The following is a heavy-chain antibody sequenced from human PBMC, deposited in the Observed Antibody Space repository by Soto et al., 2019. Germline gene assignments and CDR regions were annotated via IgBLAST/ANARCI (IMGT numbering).Heavy chain of an antibody. CDR2: INTYDGNT. V-gene: IGHV1-18*01. CDR3: AASQQFDY. CDR1: GYTFTSYG. D-gene: IGHD6-13*01. Sequence: QVQLVQSGAEVKKPGASVKVSCKASGYTFTSYGINWVRQAPGQGLEWMGWINTYDGNTNHAQKFQGRVTMTTDTSPSTAYMELRSVSSDDTAVYYCAASQQFDYWGQGTLVTVSS. J-gene: IGHJ4*02.